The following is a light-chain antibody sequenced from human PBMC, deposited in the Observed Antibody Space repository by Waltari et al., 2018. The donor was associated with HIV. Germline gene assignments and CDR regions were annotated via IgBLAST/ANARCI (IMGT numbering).Light chain of an antibody. V-gene: IGLV2-14*03. CDR1: SSDVGTYNY. CDR3: SSYTSSSIYVL. CDR2: EVT. J-gene: IGLJ2*01. Sequence: QSALTQPASVSGSPGQSITISCTGTSSDVGTYNYVSWYQQHPGKAPTLMLFEVTKRPPGVSDRFSGSKSGNTASLTISGLQAEDDADYYCSSYTSSSIYVLFGGGTKLTVL.